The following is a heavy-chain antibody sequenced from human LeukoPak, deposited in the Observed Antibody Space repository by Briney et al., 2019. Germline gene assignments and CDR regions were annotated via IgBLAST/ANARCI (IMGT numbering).Heavy chain of an antibody. D-gene: IGHD3-10*01. Sequence: GGSLRLFCAASVFTVSSNYMSWVCQAPGEGLEWVSFIYSGVSTYYADSVKGRFTISRDNSKNTLYLQMNSLRAEDTAVYYCARGLGGSGDYWRQGTLVSVCS. CDR2: IYSGVST. CDR3: ARGLGGSGDY. CDR1: VFTVSSNY. J-gene: IGHJ4*02. V-gene: IGHV3-53*01.